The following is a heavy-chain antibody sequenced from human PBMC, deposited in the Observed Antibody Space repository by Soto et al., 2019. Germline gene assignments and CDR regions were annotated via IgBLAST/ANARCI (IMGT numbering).Heavy chain of an antibody. Sequence: GGSLRLSCEASGFTFSSYNIHWVRQAPGKGLEWVAVISYDGSKKYYADSVKGRFTISRDNSKNTLYLQMYSLRAEDTAVYYCARDLGYSYDFYYYYGMDIWGQGTTVTVSS. CDR1: GFTFSSYN. V-gene: IGHV3-30-3*01. CDR2: ISYDGSKK. CDR3: ARDLGYSYDFYYYYGMDI. D-gene: IGHD5-18*01. J-gene: IGHJ6*02.